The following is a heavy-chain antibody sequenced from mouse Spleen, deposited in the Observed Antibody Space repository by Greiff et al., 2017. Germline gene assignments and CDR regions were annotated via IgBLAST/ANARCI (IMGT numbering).Heavy chain of an antibody. CDR1: GFTFSSYA. V-gene: IGHV5-9*04. Sequence: DVKLVESGGGLVKLGGSLKLSCAASGFTFSSYAMSWVRQTPEKRLEWVATISSGGGNTYYPDSVKGRFTISRDNAKNTLYLQMSSLKSEDTAMYYCARLMITIYYYAMDYWGQGTSVTVSS. J-gene: IGHJ4*01. CDR3: ARLMITIYYYAMDY. CDR2: ISSGGGNT. D-gene: IGHD2-4*01.